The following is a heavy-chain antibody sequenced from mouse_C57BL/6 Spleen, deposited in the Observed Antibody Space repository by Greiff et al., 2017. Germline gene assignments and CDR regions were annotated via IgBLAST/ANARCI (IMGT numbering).Heavy chain of an antibody. D-gene: IGHD1-1*01. J-gene: IGHJ2*01. CDR3: ARGGDYYGSSYGDY. CDR1: GYTFTNYW. V-gene: IGHV1-63*01. CDR2: IYPGGGYT. Sequence: QVQLQQSGAELVRPGTSVKMSCKASGYTFTNYWIGWAKQRPGHGLEWIGDIYPGGGYTNYNEKFKGKATLTADKSSSTAYMQFSSLTSEDSAIYDCARGGDYYGSSYGDYWGQGTTLTVSS.